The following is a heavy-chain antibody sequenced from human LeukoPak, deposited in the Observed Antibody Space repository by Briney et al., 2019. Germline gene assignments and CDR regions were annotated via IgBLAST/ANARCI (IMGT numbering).Heavy chain of an antibody. J-gene: IGHJ4*02. D-gene: IGHD3-22*01. CDR2: ISRAGDRT. CDR3: ARVGRSGYYDFDY. CDR1: GFIFSSYD. V-gene: IGHV3-23*01. Sequence: GGSLRLSCVGSGFIFSSYDMGWVRQAPGKGLEWVSPISRAGDRTYYEDSVKGRFTIPRDNAKNSLYLQMNSLRAEDTALYYCARVGRSGYYDFDYWGQGTLVTVSS.